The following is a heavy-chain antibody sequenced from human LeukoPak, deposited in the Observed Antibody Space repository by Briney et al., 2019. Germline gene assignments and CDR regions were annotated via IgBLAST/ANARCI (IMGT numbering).Heavy chain of an antibody. Sequence: NPSETLSLTCTVSGGSISSSSYYWGWIRQPPGKGLEWIGYIYYSGSTNYNPSLKSRVTISVDTSKNQFSLKLSSVTAADTAVYYCARENILCSGGSCSTNIDYWGQGTLVTVSS. J-gene: IGHJ4*02. CDR2: IYYSGST. CDR1: GGSISSSSYY. V-gene: IGHV4-61*05. CDR3: ARENILCSGGSCSTNIDY. D-gene: IGHD2-15*01.